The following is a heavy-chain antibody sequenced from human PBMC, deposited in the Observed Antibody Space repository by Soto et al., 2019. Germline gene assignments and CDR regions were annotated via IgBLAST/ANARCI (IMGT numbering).Heavy chain of an antibody. CDR3: ASTSYYYDSSGYYNY. V-gene: IGHV3-7*01. J-gene: IGHJ4*02. D-gene: IGHD3-22*01. CDR2: IKQDGSEK. CDR1: GFTFSSYW. Sequence: EVQLVESGGGLVQPGGSLRLSCAASGFTFSSYWMSWVRRAPGKGLEWVANIKQDGSEKYYVDSVKGRFTISRDNAKNSLYLQMNSLRAEDTAVYYCASTSYYYDSSGYYNYWGQGTLVTVSS.